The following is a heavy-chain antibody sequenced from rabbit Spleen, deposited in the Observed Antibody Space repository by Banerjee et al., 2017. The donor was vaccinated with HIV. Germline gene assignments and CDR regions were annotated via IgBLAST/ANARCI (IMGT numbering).Heavy chain of an antibody. V-gene: IGHV1S45*01. Sequence: QEQLEESGGDLVKPEGSLTLTCTASGFSFSSSYWICWVRQAPGKGLEWISCIGGSSSGFTYSATWAKGRFTCSKTSSTTVTLQMTSLTVADTATYFCARDTGSSFSSYGMDLWGQGTLVTVS. CDR3: ARDTGSSFSSYGMDL. D-gene: IGHD8-1*01. CDR1: GFSFSSSYW. CDR2: IGGSSSGFT. J-gene: IGHJ6*01.